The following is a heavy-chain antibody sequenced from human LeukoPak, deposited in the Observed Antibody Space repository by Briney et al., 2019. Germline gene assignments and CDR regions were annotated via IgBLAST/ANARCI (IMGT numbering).Heavy chain of an antibody. CDR3: AKGDSSGYPYYFDY. CDR1: GFTFSSYA. Sequence: GGSLRLSCAASGFTFSSYAMSWVRQAPGKGLEWVSAISGSAGSTYYADSVKGRFTISRDNSKNTLHLQMNSLRAEDTAVYYCAKGDSSGYPYYFDYWGQGTLVTVSS. V-gene: IGHV3-23*01. CDR2: ISGSAGST. D-gene: IGHD3-22*01. J-gene: IGHJ4*02.